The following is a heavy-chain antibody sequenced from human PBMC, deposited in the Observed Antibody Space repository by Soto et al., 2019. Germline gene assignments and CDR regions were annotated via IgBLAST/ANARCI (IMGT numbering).Heavy chain of an antibody. Sequence: ASVKVSCKASGYTFTGYYMHWVQQAPGQGLEWMEWINPNSGGTNYAQKFQGRVTMTRDTSISTAYMELSRLRSDDTAVYYCARDMGVDCSSTSCNHPRSWFDPWGQGTLVTVSS. CDR3: ARDMGVDCSSTSCNHPRSWFDP. CDR2: INPNSGGT. V-gene: IGHV1-2*02. D-gene: IGHD2-2*01. J-gene: IGHJ5*02. CDR1: GYTFTGYY.